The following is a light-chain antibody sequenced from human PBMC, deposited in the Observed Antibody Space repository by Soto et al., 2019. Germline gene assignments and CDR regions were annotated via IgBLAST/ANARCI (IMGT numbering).Light chain of an antibody. J-gene: IGKJ1*01. CDR1: QCISSC. CDR3: QQYRT. CDR2: QAY. Sequence: DIQMTQSPSTLSASVGDRFTITCRASQCISSCLAWYQQKPGKAPKLLSYQAYSLESGVPSRFSGSRSGTEFTLTSSSLQPDDFATYYCQQYRTFGQGTKVEI. V-gene: IGKV1-5*03.